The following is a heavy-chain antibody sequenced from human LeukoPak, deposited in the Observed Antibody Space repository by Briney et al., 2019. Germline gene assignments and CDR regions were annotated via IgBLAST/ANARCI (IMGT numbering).Heavy chain of an antibody. J-gene: IGHJ4*02. CDR3: VKDFGRVRGTPDS. Sequence: GGSLRLSCSVSGFTFSDYAMHWVRQAPGKGPEYVSTISGSGNGGSIYYADSVKGRFTISRDDSKSIVYLQMNGLRSEDTAVYYCVKDFGRVRGTPDSWGRGTLVTVSS. CDR1: GFTFSDYA. CDR2: ISGSGNGGSI. D-gene: IGHD2/OR15-2a*01. V-gene: IGHV3-64D*06.